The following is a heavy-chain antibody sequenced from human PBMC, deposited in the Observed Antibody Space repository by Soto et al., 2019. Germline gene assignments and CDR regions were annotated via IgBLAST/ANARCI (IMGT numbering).Heavy chain of an antibody. J-gene: IGHJ6*02. CDR3: ARGIRNYYGVDV. CDR2: IKFDEITT. CDR1: GFTFNTYW. Sequence: EVQVVESGGGLVQPGGSLRLSYVASGFTFNTYWMHWVRQAPGKGLVWVSRIKFDEITTSYADSVKGRFTISRDNAKNTVYLQMNSLRAEDTGLYYCARGIRNYYGVDVWGQGTTVTVSS. D-gene: IGHD5-18*01. V-gene: IGHV3-74*01.